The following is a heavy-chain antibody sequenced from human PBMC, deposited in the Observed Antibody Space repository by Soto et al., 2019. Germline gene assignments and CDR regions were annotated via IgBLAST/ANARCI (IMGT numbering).Heavy chain of an antibody. J-gene: IGHJ5*02. CDR3: AREGGRGWEHNWFDP. V-gene: IGHV1-2*04. Sequence: QVQLVQSGAEVKKPGASVKVSCKASGYTFTGYYIHWVRQAPGQGLEWMGWINPNSGGTNYAQKFQGWVTMTRDTSISTAYLELSRLKSDDTAVYYCAREGGRGWEHNWFDPWGQGTLVTVSS. CDR2: INPNSGGT. D-gene: IGHD6-19*01. CDR1: GYTFTGYY.